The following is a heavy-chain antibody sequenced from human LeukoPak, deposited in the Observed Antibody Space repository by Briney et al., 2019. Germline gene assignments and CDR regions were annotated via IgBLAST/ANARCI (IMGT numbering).Heavy chain of an antibody. V-gene: IGHV1-8*01. CDR2: MNLNSGNR. D-gene: IGHD3-22*01. J-gene: IGHJ4*02. CDR1: GYTFTSYD. CDR3: ARVSETPAYYYTSGYYYLGY. Sequence: ASVRVSCKASGYTFTSYDINWVRQPAGPGLEWMGWMNLNSGNRGYAQRFQGRDTMTRDTAISTAYMELSSLRSEDTAVYYCARVSETPAYYYTSGYYYLGYWGQGTLVTVSS.